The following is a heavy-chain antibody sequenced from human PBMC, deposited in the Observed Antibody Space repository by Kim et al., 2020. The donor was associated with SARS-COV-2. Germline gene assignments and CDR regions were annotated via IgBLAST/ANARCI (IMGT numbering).Heavy chain of an antibody. V-gene: IGHV4-39*01. CDR3: ARPVEAVVVPAATPPSGWFDP. CDR1: GGSISSSSYY. Sequence: SETLSLTCTVSGGSISSSSYYWGWIRQPPGKGLEWIGSIYYSGSTYYNPSLKSRVTISVDTSKNQFSLKLSSVTAADTAVYYCARPVEAVVVPAATPPSGWFDPWGQGTLGTVSS. CDR2: IYYSGST. D-gene: IGHD2-2*01. J-gene: IGHJ5*02.